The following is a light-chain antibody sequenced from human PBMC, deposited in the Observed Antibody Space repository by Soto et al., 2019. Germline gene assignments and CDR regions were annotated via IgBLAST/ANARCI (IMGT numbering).Light chain of an antibody. CDR3: QQYYTLVT. Sequence: DIVMTQSPDSLAVSLGERATINCKSSQSVLYSSNNKNYLAWYQQKPGQPPKLLIYWASTRESGVPDRFSGSGSGTDFTLTISSLQAEDVAVYYCQQYYTLVTFVGGTKVEIK. CDR1: QSVLYSSNNKNY. V-gene: IGKV4-1*01. CDR2: WAS. J-gene: IGKJ4*01.